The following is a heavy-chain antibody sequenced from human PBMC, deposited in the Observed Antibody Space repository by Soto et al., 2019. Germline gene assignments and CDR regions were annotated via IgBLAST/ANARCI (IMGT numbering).Heavy chain of an antibody. CDR1: GYTFTSYY. J-gene: IGHJ4*02. CDR2: INPSGGST. V-gene: IGHV1-46*01. CDR3: ARSPRNWGFDY. D-gene: IGHD7-27*01. Sequence: ASVKVSCKASGYTFTSYYIHWVRQAPGQGLEWMGIINPSGGSTSYAQKFQGRVTMTRYTSITTAYMKQSNLRSEDTAEYYCARSPRNWGFDYWGLGTLVTVS.